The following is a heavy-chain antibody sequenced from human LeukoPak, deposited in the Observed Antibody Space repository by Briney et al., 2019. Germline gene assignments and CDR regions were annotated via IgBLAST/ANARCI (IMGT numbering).Heavy chain of an antibody. CDR3: ARTDIVATISEAFFDY. CDR2: ISSSSTTI. D-gene: IGHD5-12*01. Sequence: PGGSLRLSCTASGFTFSTYGMHWVRQAPGKGLECVAYISSSSTTIYYADSVKGRFTISRDNAKNSLYLQMNSLRAEDTAVYYCARTDIVATISEAFFDYWGQGTLVTVSS. CDR1: GFTFSTYG. V-gene: IGHV3-48*01. J-gene: IGHJ4*02.